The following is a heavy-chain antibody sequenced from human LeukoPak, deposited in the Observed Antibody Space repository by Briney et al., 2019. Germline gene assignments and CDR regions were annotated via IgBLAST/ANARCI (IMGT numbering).Heavy chain of an antibody. Sequence: GGSLRLSCSASGFTFSSYAMYWVRQAPGKGLEYVSSISSNGAGTLYADSVKGRFTISRDNSRNTLYLQMSSLRPEDTAVYYCARGEEQLDPWGQGTLVTVSS. J-gene: IGHJ5*02. CDR3: ARGEEQLDP. D-gene: IGHD6-13*01. V-gene: IGHV3-64*04. CDR1: GFTFSSYA. CDR2: ISSNGAGT.